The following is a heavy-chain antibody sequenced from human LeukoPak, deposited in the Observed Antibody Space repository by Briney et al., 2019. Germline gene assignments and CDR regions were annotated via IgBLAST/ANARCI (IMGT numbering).Heavy chain of an antibody. Sequence: PGGSLRLSCAASGFTFSSYGMHWVRQAPGKGLEWVAVISYDGSNKYYADSVKGRFTISRDNSKNTLYLQMNSLRAEDTAVYYCAKAITTYYDILTGSYFDYWGQGTLVTVSS. CDR1: GFTFSSYG. V-gene: IGHV3-30*18. CDR3: AKAITTYYDILTGSYFDY. D-gene: IGHD3-9*01. CDR2: ISYDGSNK. J-gene: IGHJ4*02.